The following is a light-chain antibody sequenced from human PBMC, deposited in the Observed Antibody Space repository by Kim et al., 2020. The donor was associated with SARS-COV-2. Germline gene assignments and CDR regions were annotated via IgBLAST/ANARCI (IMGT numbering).Light chain of an antibody. CDR3: QQYKNYPMYT. CDR1: QKISTW. CDR2: DAS. Sequence: DIQMTQSPSTLSASVGDRVTITCRASQKISTWLAWYQQKPGKAPKLLIYDASSLEVGVPSRFSGSGSGTEFTLTISSLQPDDFATYYCQQYKNYPMYTFGLGTKLEI. J-gene: IGKJ2*01. V-gene: IGKV1-5*01.